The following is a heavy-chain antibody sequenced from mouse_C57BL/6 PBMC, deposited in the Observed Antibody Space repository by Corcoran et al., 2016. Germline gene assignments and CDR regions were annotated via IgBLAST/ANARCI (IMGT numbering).Heavy chain of an antibody. CDR2: INTYSGVP. D-gene: IGHD2-3*01. J-gene: IGHJ4*01. Sequence: QIQLVQSGPELKKPGETVKISCKASGYTFTTYGMSWVKQAPGKGLKWMGWINTYSGVPTYADDFKGRFAFSLETSASTAYLQINNLKNEDTATYFCARYGYYGYYYAMDYWGQGTSVTVSS. CDR1: GYTFTTYG. V-gene: IGHV9-3*01. CDR3: ARYGYYGYYYAMDY.